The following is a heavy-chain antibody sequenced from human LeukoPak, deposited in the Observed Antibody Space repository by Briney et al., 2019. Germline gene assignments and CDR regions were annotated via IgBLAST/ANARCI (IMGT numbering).Heavy chain of an antibody. D-gene: IGHD4-17*01. Sequence: GVPLRLSCAASGFTFSAYSMNWVRQAPGKGLEWVSSITSSSSYMYHADSVKGRFTISRDNAKNSLFLQTNSLRAEDTAVYYCARFETTVTTNAFDIWGQGTMVTVSS. J-gene: IGHJ3*02. CDR1: GFTFSAYS. V-gene: IGHV3-21*01. CDR2: ITSSSSYM. CDR3: ARFETTVTTNAFDI.